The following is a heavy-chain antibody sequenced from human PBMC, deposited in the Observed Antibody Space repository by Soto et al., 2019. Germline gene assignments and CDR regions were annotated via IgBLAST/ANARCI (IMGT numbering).Heavy chain of an antibody. V-gene: IGHV3-23*01. J-gene: IGHJ5*02. Sequence: EVQLLESGGGLVQPGGSLRLSCAASGFTFSSYAMSWVRQAPGKGLEWVSAISGSGGSTYYADSVKGRFTISRDNSKNTLYLQMKSLRAEDTAVYYCAKDPGGSMTTVTTGWFDPWGQGTLVTVSS. D-gene: IGHD4-17*01. CDR3: AKDPGGSMTTVTTGWFDP. CDR2: ISGSGGST. CDR1: GFTFSSYA.